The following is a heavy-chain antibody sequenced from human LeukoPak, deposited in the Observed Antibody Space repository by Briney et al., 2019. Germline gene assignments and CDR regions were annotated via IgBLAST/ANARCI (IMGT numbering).Heavy chain of an antibody. CDR2: IYYSGRT. D-gene: IGHD5-24*01. V-gene: IGHV4-59*01. Sequence: EPSETLSLTCTVSGDSINSYYWNWIRQPPGKGLEWIGYIYYSGRTDYNPSLKSRVTISVDTSKHQFSMKLKSVTAADTAVYFCARGRWLPNAFDIWGQGTMVTVFS. J-gene: IGHJ3*02. CDR3: ARGRWLPNAFDI. CDR1: GDSINSYY.